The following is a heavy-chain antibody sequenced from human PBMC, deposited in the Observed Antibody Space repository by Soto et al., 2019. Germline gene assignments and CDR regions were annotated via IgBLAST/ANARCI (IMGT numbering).Heavy chain of an antibody. CDR3: GRGGPYRDHGPLYQ. CDR1: GFTFSSYG. CDR2: IWYDGSNK. V-gene: IGHV3-33*01. D-gene: IGHD4-17*01. Sequence: EPGGGVVQPGRSLRLSCAASGFTFSSYGMHWVRQAPGKGLEWVAVIWYDGSNKYYADSVKGRFTISRDNSKNTLYLQMNSLEAEETAGDYWGRGGPYRDHGPLYQWGQGTLVTVSS. J-gene: IGHJ4*02.